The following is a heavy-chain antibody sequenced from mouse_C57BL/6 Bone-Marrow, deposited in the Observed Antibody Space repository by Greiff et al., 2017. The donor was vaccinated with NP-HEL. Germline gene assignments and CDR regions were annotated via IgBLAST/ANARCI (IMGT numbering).Heavy chain of an antibody. CDR1: GYSITSGYY. CDR2: ISYDGSN. J-gene: IGHJ4*01. D-gene: IGHD2-4*01. Sequence: EVKLVESGPGLVKPSQSLSLTCSVTGYSITSGYYWNWIRQFPGNKLEWMGYISYDGSNNYNPSLKNRISITRDTSKNQFFLKLNSVTTEDTATYYCARRAYDYFYAMDYWGQGTSVTVSS. V-gene: IGHV3-6*01. CDR3: ARRAYDYFYAMDY.